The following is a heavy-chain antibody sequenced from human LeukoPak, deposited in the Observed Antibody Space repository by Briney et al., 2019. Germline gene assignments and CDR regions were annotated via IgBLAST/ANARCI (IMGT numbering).Heavy chain of an antibody. CDR2: ISWNSGSI. V-gene: IGHV3-9*01. D-gene: IGHD6-13*01. J-gene: IGHJ4*02. Sequence: GGSLRLSCAASGFTFDDYAMHWVRQAPGKGLEWVSGISWNSGSIGYADSVKGRFTISRDNAKNSLYLQMNSLRAEDTALYYCAKVSSSDQSYFDYWGQGTLVTVSS. CDR1: GFTFDDYA. CDR3: AKVSSSDQSYFDY.